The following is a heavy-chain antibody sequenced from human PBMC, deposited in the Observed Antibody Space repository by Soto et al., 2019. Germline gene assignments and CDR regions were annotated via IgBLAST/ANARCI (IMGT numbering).Heavy chain of an antibody. CDR3: ARHGLEDSLDY. D-gene: IGHD5-18*01. J-gene: IGHJ4*02. V-gene: IGHV4-39*01. CDR2: IYYSGST. CDR1: GGSISSSSYY. Sequence: QLQLQESGPGLVKPSETLSLTCTVSGGSISSSSYYWGWIRQPPGKGLEWIGSIYYSGSTYYNPSLKSRVTISVDTSKNQFSLKLSSVTAADTAVYYCARHGLEDSLDYWGQGTLVTVSS.